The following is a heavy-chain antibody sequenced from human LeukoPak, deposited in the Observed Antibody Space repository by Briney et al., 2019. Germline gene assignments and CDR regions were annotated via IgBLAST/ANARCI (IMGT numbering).Heavy chain of an antibody. CDR1: GGSISSYY. D-gene: IGHD4-17*01. Sequence: SETLSLTCTVSGGSISSYYWSWIRQPAGKGLEWIGYIYYSGSTNYNPSLKSRVTISVDTSKNQFSLKLSSVTAADTAVYYCARSGGVGTVTYFDYWGQGTLVTVSS. CDR3: ARSGGVGTVTYFDY. J-gene: IGHJ4*02. CDR2: IYYSGST. V-gene: IGHV4-59*01.